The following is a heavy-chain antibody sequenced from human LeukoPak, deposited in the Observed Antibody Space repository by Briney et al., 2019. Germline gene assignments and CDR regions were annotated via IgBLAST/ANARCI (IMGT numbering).Heavy chain of an antibody. CDR3: ARDLTMKLGNFDY. D-gene: IGHD4/OR15-4a*01. Sequence: PSETLSLTCTVSGGSISSSSYYWGWIRQPPGKGLEWIGSIYYSGSTYYNPSLKSRVTISVDTSKNQFSLKLSSVTAADTAVYYCARDLTMKLGNFDYWGQGTLVTVSS. V-gene: IGHV4-39*07. CDR1: GGSISSSSYY. CDR2: IYYSGST. J-gene: IGHJ4*02.